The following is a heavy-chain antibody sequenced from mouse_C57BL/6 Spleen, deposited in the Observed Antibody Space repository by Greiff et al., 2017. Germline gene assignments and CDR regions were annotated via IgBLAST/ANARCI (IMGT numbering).Heavy chain of an antibody. CDR3: ASYDYDRNWYFDV. Sequence: VQLQQSGAELARPGASVKLSCKASGYTFTSYGISWVKQRTGQGLEWIGEIYPRSGNTYYNEKFKGKATLTADKSSSTAYMELRSLTSEDSAVYFCASYDYDRNWYFDVWGTGTTVTVSS. V-gene: IGHV1-81*01. J-gene: IGHJ1*03. CDR2: IYPRSGNT. CDR1: GYTFTSYG. D-gene: IGHD2-4*01.